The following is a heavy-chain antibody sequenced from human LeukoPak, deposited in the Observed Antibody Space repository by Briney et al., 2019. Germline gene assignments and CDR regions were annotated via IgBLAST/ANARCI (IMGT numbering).Heavy chain of an antibody. J-gene: IGHJ5*02. D-gene: IGHD1-26*01. CDR1: GGSISSSSYY. V-gene: IGHV4-39*01. CDR2: IYYSGST. Sequence: SETLSLTCTVSGGSISSSSYYWGWIRRPPGKGLEWIGSIYYSGSTYYNPSLKSRVTISVDTSKIQFSLKLSSVTAADTAVYYCARMGIVGATDWFDPWGQGTLVTVSS. CDR3: ARMGIVGATDWFDP.